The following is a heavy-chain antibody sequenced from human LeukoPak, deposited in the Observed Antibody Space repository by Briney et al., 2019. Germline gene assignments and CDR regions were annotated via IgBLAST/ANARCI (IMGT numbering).Heavy chain of an antibody. Sequence: GGSLRLSCAASGFTFSNYAMHWVRQAPGKGLEWVAFISYDGSNKYYADSVKGRFTISRDNAMNTVYLQMNSLRAEDTAVYYCARVLSGSWDWFDPWGQGTLVTVSS. J-gene: IGHJ5*02. V-gene: IGHV3-30-3*01. D-gene: IGHD3-22*01. CDR3: ARVLSGSWDWFDP. CDR2: ISYDGSNK. CDR1: GFTFSNYA.